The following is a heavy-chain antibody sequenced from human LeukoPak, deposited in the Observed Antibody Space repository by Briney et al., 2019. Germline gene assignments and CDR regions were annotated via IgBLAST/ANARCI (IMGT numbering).Heavy chain of an antibody. J-gene: IGHJ4*02. CDR2: LGISGNYA. CDR1: GFIVSTYA. D-gene: IGHD3-9*01. V-gene: IGHV3-23*01. CDR3: ARGGGGNSDFLTTYTGASLSFDY. Sequence: GGSLRLSCVGSGFIVSTYAMSWVRQDPGKGLQWVSSLGISGNYAWYAGSVRGRFTISRDFSKNTLYLQMNSLGAEDTAVYYCARGGGGNSDFLTTYTGASLSFDYWGQGALVTVSS.